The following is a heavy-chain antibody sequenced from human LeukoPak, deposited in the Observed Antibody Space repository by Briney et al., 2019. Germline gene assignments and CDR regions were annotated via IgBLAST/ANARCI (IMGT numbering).Heavy chain of an antibody. D-gene: IGHD2-15*01. CDR3: ATPIPDCSGGSCYLTDAFDI. CDR1: GGSISSYY. J-gene: IGHJ3*02. Sequence: SETLSLTCTVSGGSISSYYWSWIRQPAGKGLEWIGRMYTSGSTNYNPSLKSRVTMSVDTSKNQFSLVLSSVTAADTAVYDCATPIPDCSGGSCYLTDAFDIWGQGTLVTVSS. V-gene: IGHV4-4*07. CDR2: MYTSGST.